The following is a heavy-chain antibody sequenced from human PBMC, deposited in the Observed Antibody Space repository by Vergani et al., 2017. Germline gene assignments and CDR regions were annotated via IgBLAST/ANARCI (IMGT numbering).Heavy chain of an antibody. Sequence: QVQLQESGPGLVKPSETLSLTCTVSGGSISSYYWSWIRQPPGKGLEWIGYIYYSGSTNYNPSLKSRVTISVDTSKNQFSLKLSSVTAADTALYYCARVGYNYGLFDYWGQGTLVTVSS. V-gene: IGHV4-59*01. J-gene: IGHJ4*02. D-gene: IGHD5-24*01. CDR2: IYYSGST. CDR3: ARVGYNYGLFDY. CDR1: GGSISSYY.